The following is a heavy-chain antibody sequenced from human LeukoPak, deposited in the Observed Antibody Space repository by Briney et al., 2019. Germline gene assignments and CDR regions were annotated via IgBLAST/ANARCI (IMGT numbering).Heavy chain of an antibody. V-gene: IGHV3-66*02. CDR2: IYSGGST. J-gene: IGHJ4*02. CDR1: GFTVSSNY. Sequence: QTGGSLRLSCAASGFTVSSNYMSWVRQAPGKGLEWVSVIYSGGSTYYADSVKGRFTISRDSSKNTLYLQMNSLRAEDTAVYYCARPRRQYGLGLGYWGQGTLVTVSS. CDR3: ARPRRQYGLGLGY. D-gene: IGHD4-11*01.